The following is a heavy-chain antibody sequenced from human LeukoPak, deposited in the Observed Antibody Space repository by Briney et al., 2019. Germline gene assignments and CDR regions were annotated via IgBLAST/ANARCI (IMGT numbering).Heavy chain of an antibody. CDR2: IYYSGST. V-gene: IGHV4-59*01. J-gene: IGHJ4*02. CDR1: SGSINHYC. D-gene: IGHD3-9*01. CDR3: ARSLTGNFDY. Sequence: SETLSLTCTVSSGSINHYCWSWIRQPPGKGLEWIGYIYYSGSTDYNPSLKSRVTISVDTSKNQFSLKLSSVTAADTAVYYCARSLTGNFDYWGQGTLVTVSS.